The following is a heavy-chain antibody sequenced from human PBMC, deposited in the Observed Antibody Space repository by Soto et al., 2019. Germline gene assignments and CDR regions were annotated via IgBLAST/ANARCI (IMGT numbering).Heavy chain of an antibody. CDR2: IYSRGDT. D-gene: IGHD2-21*01. V-gene: IGHV4-4*07. Sequence: PSETLSLTCSVSGGSMRSYYWNWLRQPAGKGLERIGRIYSRGDTNYNPSVKSRVTMSVDTSKNEFSLRLNSVTAADTAVYYCAGIGEDVYYGMDVWGQGTTVTVSS. CDR3: AGIGEDVYYGMDV. J-gene: IGHJ6*02. CDR1: GGSMRSYY.